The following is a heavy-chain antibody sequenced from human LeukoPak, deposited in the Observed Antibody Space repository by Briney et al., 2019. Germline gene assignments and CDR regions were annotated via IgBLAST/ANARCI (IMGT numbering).Heavy chain of an antibody. D-gene: IGHD4-17*01. CDR1: GFTFSSYA. J-gene: IGHJ4*02. Sequence: GGSLRLSCAASGFTFSSYAMNWVRQAPGKGLEWVSAISGSGGSTYYADSVKGRFTISRDNSKNTLYLQMSSLRAEDTAVYYCAKVGGGGDYGYYFDYWGQGTLVTVSS. CDR2: ISGSGGST. V-gene: IGHV3-23*01. CDR3: AKVGGGGDYGYYFDY.